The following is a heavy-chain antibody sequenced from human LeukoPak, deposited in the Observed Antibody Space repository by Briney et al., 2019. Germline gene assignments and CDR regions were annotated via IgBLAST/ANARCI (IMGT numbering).Heavy chain of an antibody. Sequence: GESLKISCKGSGYSFTSYWIGWVRQMPGKGLEWMGIIYPGDSDTRYSPSFQGQVTISADKSISTAYLQWGSLKASDTAMYYCARMKTMIFTLGAFDIWGQGTMVTVSS. D-gene: IGHD3-22*01. J-gene: IGHJ3*02. CDR2: IYPGDSDT. V-gene: IGHV5-51*01. CDR3: ARMKTMIFTLGAFDI. CDR1: GYSFTSYW.